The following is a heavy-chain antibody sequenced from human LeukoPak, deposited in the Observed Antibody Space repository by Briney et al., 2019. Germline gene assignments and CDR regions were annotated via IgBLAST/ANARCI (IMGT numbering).Heavy chain of an antibody. D-gene: IGHD1-26*01. CDR1: GFNFNIYS. V-gene: IGHV3-48*01. J-gene: IGHJ4*02. CDR2: ITGGGTPI. Sequence: GGSLRLSCEASGFNFNIYSMNWVRQAPGKGLEWVSYITGGGTPIYYGDSVKGRFTIFRDNAKNSLYLQMNSLRVEDTAVYYCARGLQWGIDWWGQGTLVTASS. CDR3: ARGLQWGIDW.